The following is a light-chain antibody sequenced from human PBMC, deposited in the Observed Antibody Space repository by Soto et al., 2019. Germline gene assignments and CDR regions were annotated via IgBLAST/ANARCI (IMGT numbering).Light chain of an antibody. CDR3: MQALEFPFT. V-gene: IGKV2-24*01. CDR2: KIS. CDR1: QSLLHSDGNTH. Sequence: EIVMTQTPRSSPATLGQPASISCRSSQSLLHSDGNTHLSWLQQRPGQPPRLLIYKISTRFSGLPDRFSGSGAGTDFTLRISRVEAEDVGLYFCMQALEFPFTFGQGTKLEI. J-gene: IGKJ2*01.